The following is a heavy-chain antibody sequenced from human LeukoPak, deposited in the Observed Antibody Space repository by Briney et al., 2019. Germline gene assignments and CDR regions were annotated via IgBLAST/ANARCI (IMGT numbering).Heavy chain of an antibody. V-gene: IGHV3-30*02. J-gene: IGHJ5*02. D-gene: IGHD2-21*01. CDR3: AKGVYYNWFDP. CDR2: IRYDGSNK. Sequence: GGSLRLSCAASGFTFSSYGMHWVRQAPGKGLEWVAFIRYDGSNKYYANSVKGRFTISRDNSKNTLYLQMNSLRAEDTAVYYCAKGVYYNWFDPWGQGTLVTVSS. CDR1: GFTFSSYG.